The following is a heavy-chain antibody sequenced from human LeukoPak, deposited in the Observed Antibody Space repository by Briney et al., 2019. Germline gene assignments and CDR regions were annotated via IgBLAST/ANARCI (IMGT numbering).Heavy chain of an antibody. CDR3: ARASGYDSSFDY. D-gene: IGHD5-12*01. CDR2: IIPIFGTA. J-gene: IGHJ4*02. V-gene: IGHV1-69*05. Sequence: SVKVSCKASVGTFSSYAICWVRQAPGQGLEWMGGIIPIFGTANYAQKFQGRVTITTDESTSTAYMELSSLRSEATAVYYCARASGYDSSFDYWGQGTLVTVSS. CDR1: VGTFSSYA.